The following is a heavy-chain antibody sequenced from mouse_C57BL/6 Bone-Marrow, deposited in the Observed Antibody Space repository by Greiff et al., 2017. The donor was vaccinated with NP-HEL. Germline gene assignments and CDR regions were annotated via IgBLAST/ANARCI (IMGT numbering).Heavy chain of an antibody. V-gene: IGHV5-4*01. CDR3: ARDGRGDGFAY. Sequence: EVQGVESGGGLVKPGGSLKLSCAASGFTFSSYAMSWVRQTPEKRLEWVATISDGGSYTYYPDNVKGRFTISRDNAKNNLYLQMSHLKSEDTAMYYCARDGRGDGFAYWGQGTLVTVSA. CDR1: GFTFSSYA. CDR2: ISDGGSYT. D-gene: IGHD3-3*01. J-gene: IGHJ3*01.